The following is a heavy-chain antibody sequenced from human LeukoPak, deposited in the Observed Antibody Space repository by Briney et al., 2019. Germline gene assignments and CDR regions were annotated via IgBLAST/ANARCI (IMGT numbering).Heavy chain of an antibody. Sequence: ASVKVSCKASGYTFTGYYMHWVRQAPGQGLEWMGWINPNSGGTDYARKFQGRVTMTRDTSISTAYMDLSRLRSDDTAAYYCARGESSSSWYHTEYFHHWGQGTLVIVSS. CDR2: INPNSGGT. CDR3: ARGESSSSWYHTEYFHH. D-gene: IGHD6-13*01. V-gene: IGHV1-2*02. CDR1: GYTFTGYY. J-gene: IGHJ1*01.